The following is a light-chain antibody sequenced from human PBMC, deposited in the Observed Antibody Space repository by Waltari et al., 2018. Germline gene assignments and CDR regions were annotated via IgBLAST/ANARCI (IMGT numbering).Light chain of an antibody. CDR3: SSYTNSSTYV. CDR1: NSDDGGYNY. J-gene: IGLJ1*01. V-gene: IGLV2-14*01. CDR2: EVT. Sequence: QSALTQPASVSGSPGQSITISCTGTNSDDGGYNYSSWYQQRPGKAPQLLVSEVTNRPSGVSNRFSGSKSDNTASLTISGLLAEDEADYYCSSYTNSSTYVFGTGTKVTVL.